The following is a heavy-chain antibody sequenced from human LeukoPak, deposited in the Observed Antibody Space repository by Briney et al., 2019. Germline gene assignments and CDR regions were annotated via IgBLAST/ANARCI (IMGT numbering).Heavy chain of an antibody. CDR1: GFTFSSFW. Sequence: GRSLRLSCAASGFTFSSFWMHWVRQAPGKGLQWVSRINADGSSTGHADSVKGRLTISRDNAKNTLYLQINSLRAEDTAVYYCAREYYASGDYWGQGTLVTVSS. J-gene: IGHJ4*02. CDR3: AREYYASGDY. CDR2: INADGSST. V-gene: IGHV3-74*01. D-gene: IGHD3-10*01.